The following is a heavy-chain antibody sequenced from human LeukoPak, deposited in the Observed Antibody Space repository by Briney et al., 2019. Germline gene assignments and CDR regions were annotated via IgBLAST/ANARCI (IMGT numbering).Heavy chain of an antibody. CDR2: IYSGGST. CDR1: GFTVSSNY. Sequence: GGSLRLSCAASGFTVSSNYMSWVRQAPGMGLEWVSVIYSGGSTYYADSVKGRFTISRDNSKNTLYLQMNSLRAEDTAVYYCARDIVAAAGTLDKNSDYWGQGTLVTVSS. CDR3: ARDIVAAAGTLDKNSDY. D-gene: IGHD6-13*01. V-gene: IGHV3-53*01. J-gene: IGHJ4*02.